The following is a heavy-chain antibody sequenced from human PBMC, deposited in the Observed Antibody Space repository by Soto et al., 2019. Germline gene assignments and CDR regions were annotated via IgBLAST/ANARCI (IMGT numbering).Heavy chain of an antibody. D-gene: IGHD2-15*01. CDR3: ARYLAYYYYMDV. J-gene: IGHJ6*03. V-gene: IGHV4-34*01. CDR2: INHSGST. Sequence: SETLSLTCAVYGGSFSGYYWSWIRQPPGKGLEWIGEINHSGSTNYNPSLKSRVTISVDTSKNQFSLKLSSVTAADTAVYYCARYLAYYYYMDVWGKGTTVTVSS. CDR1: GGSFSGYY.